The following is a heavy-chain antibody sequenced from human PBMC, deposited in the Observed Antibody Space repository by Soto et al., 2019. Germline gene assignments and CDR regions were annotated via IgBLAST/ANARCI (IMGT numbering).Heavy chain of an antibody. CDR1: GGSISSYY. D-gene: IGHD6-13*01. J-gene: IGHJ5*02. CDR3: ARGIAAAGTLRWFDP. V-gene: IGHV4-59*01. Sequence: PSETLSLTCTVSGGSISSYYWSWIRQPPGKGLEWIGYIYYSGSTNYNPSLKSRVTISVDTSKNQFSLKLSSVTAADTAVYYCARGIAAAGTLRWFDPWGQGTLVTVSS. CDR2: IYYSGST.